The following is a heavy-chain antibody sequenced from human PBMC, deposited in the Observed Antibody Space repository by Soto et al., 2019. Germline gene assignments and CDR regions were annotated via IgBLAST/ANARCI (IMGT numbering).Heavy chain of an antibody. V-gene: IGHV1-46*01. CDR1: GYTFTSYY. CDR3: ARDYTDYGDYGDAFDI. J-gene: IGHJ3*02. Sequence: ASVKVSCKASGYTFTSYYMHWVRQAPGQGLEWMGIINPSGGSTSYAQKFQGRVTMTRDTSTSTVYMELSSLRSEDTAVYYCARDYTDYGDYGDAFDIWGQGTMVTVSS. D-gene: IGHD4-17*01. CDR2: INPSGGST.